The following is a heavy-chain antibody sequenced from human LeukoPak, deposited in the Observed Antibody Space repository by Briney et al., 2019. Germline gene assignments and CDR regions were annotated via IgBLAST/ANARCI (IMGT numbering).Heavy chain of an antibody. CDR3: ARWGLVGARVY. D-gene: IGHD1-26*01. V-gene: IGHV4-39*07. CDR2: IYHSGST. Sequence: PSETLSLTCTVSGGSISSSSYYWGWIRQPPGKGLEWIGSIYHSGSTNYNPSLKSRVTISVDKSKNQFSLKLSSVTAADTAVYYCARWGLVGARVYWGQGTLVTVSS. J-gene: IGHJ4*02. CDR1: GGSISSSSYY.